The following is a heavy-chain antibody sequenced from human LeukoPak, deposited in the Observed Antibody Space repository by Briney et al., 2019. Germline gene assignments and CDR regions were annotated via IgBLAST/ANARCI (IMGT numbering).Heavy chain of an antibody. Sequence: SCKASGYTFTSYAMSWVRQAPGKGLEWVSAISGSGGSTYYADSVKGRFTISRDNSKNTLYLQMNSLRAEDTAVYYCAKGPAVGAFDIWGQGTMVTVSS. CDR1: GYTFTSYA. CDR2: ISGSGGST. D-gene: IGHD1-26*01. CDR3: AKGPAVGAFDI. J-gene: IGHJ3*02. V-gene: IGHV3-23*01.